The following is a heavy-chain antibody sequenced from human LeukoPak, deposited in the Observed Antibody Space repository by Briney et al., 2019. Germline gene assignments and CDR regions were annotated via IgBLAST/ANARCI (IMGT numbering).Heavy chain of an antibody. CDR3: AKDIQRGFDYTNSLDS. CDR1: GFMFTSYG. CDR2: ILSYGPNK. Sequence: GGSLRLSCAASGFMFTSYGMLWVRPAPGKGLEWVAVILSYGPNKYYLDSEKGRFAISRDDYNGMVYLEMNGPGAEHTAGYYCAKDIQRGFDYTNSLDSWGEGTLVTVSS. J-gene: IGHJ4*02. V-gene: IGHV3-33*05. D-gene: IGHD4-11*01.